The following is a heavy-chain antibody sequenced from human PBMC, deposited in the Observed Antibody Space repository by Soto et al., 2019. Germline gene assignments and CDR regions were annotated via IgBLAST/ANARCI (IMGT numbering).Heavy chain of an antibody. CDR1: GDSMSRGDYY. CDR3: ARDPLYYYGDLSHVFDM. V-gene: IGHV4-30-4*01. D-gene: IGHD3-10*01. Sequence: QVQLQESGPGLVKPSQTLSLSCTVSGDSMSRGDYYWSWIRQPPGKGLEWIGFIYHTGRTYYSPSLKGRVDLSVDTSKNQFSLKLSSVTAADTAVYYCARDPLYYYGDLSHVFDMWGQGTMVTVSS. CDR2: IYHTGRT. J-gene: IGHJ3*02.